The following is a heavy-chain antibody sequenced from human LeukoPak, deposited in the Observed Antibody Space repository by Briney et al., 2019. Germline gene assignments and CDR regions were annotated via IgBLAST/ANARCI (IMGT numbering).Heavy chain of an antibody. CDR2: IYPGDSDT. D-gene: IGHD2-2*01. Sequence: GESLKISCKGSGYSFTSYWIGWVRQMPGKGLEWMGIIYPGDSDTRCSPSFQGQVTISADKSISTAYLQWSSLKASDTAMYYCARHGPLGYCSSTSCPLDAFDIWGQGTMVTVSS. V-gene: IGHV5-51*01. CDR3: ARHGPLGYCSSTSCPLDAFDI. J-gene: IGHJ3*02. CDR1: GYSFTSYW.